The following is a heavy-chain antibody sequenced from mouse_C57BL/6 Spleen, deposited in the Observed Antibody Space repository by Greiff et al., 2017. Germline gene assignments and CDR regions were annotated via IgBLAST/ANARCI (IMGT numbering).Heavy chain of an antibody. V-gene: IGHV8-8*01. J-gene: IGHJ2*01. CDR2: IWWDDDK. CDR3: ARIDTDYYGSSGYFDY. D-gene: IGHD1-1*01. Sequence: QVTLKESGPGILQPSQTLSLTCSFSGFSLSTFGMGVGWIRQPSGKGLEWLAHIWWDDDKYYNPALKSRLTISKDTSKNQVFLKIANVDTADTATYYCARIDTDYYGSSGYFDYWGQGTTLTVSS. CDR1: GFSLSTFGMG.